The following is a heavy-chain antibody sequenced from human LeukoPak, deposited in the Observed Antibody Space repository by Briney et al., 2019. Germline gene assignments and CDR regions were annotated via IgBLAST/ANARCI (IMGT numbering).Heavy chain of an antibody. J-gene: IGHJ3*02. D-gene: IGHD1-1*01. CDR2: ISSSSSYI. CDR1: GFTFSSYS. V-gene: IGHV3-21*01. CDR3: ARDRVQLERQDAFDI. Sequence: GGSLRLSCAASGFTFSSYSMNWVRQAPGKGLEWVSSISSSSSYIYYADSVKGRFTISRDNAKNSLYLQMNSLRAEDTAVYYCARDRVQLERQDAFDIWGQGTMVTVSS.